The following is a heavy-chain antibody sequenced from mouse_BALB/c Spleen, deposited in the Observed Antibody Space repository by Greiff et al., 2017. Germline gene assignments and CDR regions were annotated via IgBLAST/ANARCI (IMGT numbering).Heavy chain of an antibody. CDR3: ARDLYDYDGFAY. D-gene: IGHD2-4*01. V-gene: IGHV5-9-4*01. J-gene: IGHJ3*01. Sequence: EVNVVESGGGLVKPGGSLKLSCAASGFTFSSYAMSWVRQSPEKRLEWVAEISSGGSYTYYPDTVTGRFTISRDNAKNTLYLEMSSLRSEDTAMYYCARDLYDYDGFAYWGQGTLVTVSA. CDR1: GFTFSSYA. CDR2: ISSGGSYT.